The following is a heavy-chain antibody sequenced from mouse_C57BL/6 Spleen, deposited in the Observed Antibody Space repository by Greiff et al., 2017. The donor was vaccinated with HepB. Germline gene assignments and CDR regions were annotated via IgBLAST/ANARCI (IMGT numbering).Heavy chain of an antibody. V-gene: IGHV1-26*01. CDR2: INPNNGGT. CDR1: GYTFTDYY. D-gene: IGHD1-1*02. Sequence: EVQLQQSGPELVKPGASVKISCKASGYTFTDYYMNWVKQSHGKSLEWIGDINPNNGGTSYNQKFKGKATLTVDKSSSTAYIELRSLTSEDSAVYYCARNGLPYGFDYWGQGTTLTVSS. J-gene: IGHJ2*01. CDR3: ARNGLPYGFDY.